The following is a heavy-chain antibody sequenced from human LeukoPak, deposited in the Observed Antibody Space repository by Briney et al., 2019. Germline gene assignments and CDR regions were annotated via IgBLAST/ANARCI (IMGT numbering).Heavy chain of an antibody. CDR3: AKAQYYDFWSCYFDY. CDR1: GFTFDDYA. CDR2: ISWNSGSI. J-gene: IGHJ4*02. D-gene: IGHD3-3*01. Sequence: GGSLRLSCAASGFTFDDYAIHSVRQAPGKGLGWVSGISWNSGSIGYADSVKGRFTISRDNAKNSLYLQMNSLRAEDTALYYCAKAQYYDFWSCYFDYWGPGTLVSVSS. V-gene: IGHV3-9*01.